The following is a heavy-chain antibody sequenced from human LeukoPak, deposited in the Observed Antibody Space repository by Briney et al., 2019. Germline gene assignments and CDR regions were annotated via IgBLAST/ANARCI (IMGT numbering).Heavy chain of an antibody. CDR2: IYSGDSDT. Sequence: GESLKISCKGSGYSFTSYWIGWVRQMAGKGLEWMGIIYSGDSDTRYSPSFQGQVTISADKSISTAYLQWSSLKASDTAMYYCATPYPREYCSSTTCYFNYWGQGTLVTVSS. CDR1: GYSFTSYW. CDR3: ATPYPREYCSSTTCYFNY. V-gene: IGHV5-51*01. J-gene: IGHJ4*02. D-gene: IGHD2-2*01.